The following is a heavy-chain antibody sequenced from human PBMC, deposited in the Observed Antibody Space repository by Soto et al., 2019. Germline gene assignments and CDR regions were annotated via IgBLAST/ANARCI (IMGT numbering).Heavy chain of an antibody. CDR2: ISYDGSNK. V-gene: IGHV3-30*18. CDR3: AKSEVGCSSTSCYPTYYYYYGMDV. Sequence: GGSLRLSCAASGFTFSSYGMHWVRQAPGKGLEWVAVISYDGSNKYYADSVKGRFTISRDNPKNTLYLQMNSLRAEDTAVYYCAKSEVGCSSTSCYPTYYYYYGMDVWGQGTTVTVSS. J-gene: IGHJ6*02. CDR1: GFTFSSYG. D-gene: IGHD2-2*01.